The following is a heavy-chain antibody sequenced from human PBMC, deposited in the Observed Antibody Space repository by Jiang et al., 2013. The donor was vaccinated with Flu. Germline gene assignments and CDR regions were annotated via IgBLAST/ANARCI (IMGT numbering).Heavy chain of an antibody. J-gene: IGHJ3*01. CDR3: AHRKGVWGAFDV. D-gene: IGHD5/OR15-5a*01. V-gene: IGHV2-5*02. Sequence: EWLALIYGDDDERYRPSLKSRLTITKDIFKNQVVLMMTNMDPVDTATYYCAHRKGVWGAFDVWGQGTMATVSS. CDR2: IYGDDDE.